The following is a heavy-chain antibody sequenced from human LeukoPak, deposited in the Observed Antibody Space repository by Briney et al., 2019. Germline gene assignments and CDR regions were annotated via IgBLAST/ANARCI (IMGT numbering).Heavy chain of an antibody. Sequence: SQTLSLTCTVSGGSISSGGYYWSWIRQPPGKGLEWIGYNYHSGSTYYNPSLKSRVTISVDRSKNQFSLKLSSVTAADTAVYYCASSRVYFDYWGQGTLVTVSS. CDR1: GGSISSGGYY. D-gene: IGHD6-6*01. CDR3: ASSRVYFDY. J-gene: IGHJ4*02. CDR2: NYHSGST. V-gene: IGHV4-30-2*01.